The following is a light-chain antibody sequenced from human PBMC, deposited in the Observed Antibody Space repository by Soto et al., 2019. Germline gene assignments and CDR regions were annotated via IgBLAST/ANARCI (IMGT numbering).Light chain of an antibody. Sequence: EIVMTQSPATLSVSPGERANLSCRASQSVSTNLAWYQQKPGQGPRLLIYGASTRATGFPARFSGSGSGTDFTLPISSLQSEDFAVYYCQQYNNCPPVTFGPGTKVDI. CDR1: QSVSTN. CDR3: QQYNNCPPVT. V-gene: IGKV3-15*01. J-gene: IGKJ3*01. CDR2: GAS.